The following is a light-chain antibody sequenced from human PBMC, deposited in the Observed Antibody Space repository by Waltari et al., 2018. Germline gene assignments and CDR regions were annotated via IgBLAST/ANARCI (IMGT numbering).Light chain of an antibody. CDR3: CSYAGSTTFVV. CDR1: SSDVGTYNL. J-gene: IGLJ2*01. V-gene: IGLV2-23*02. CDR2: EVT. Sequence: QSALTQPASVSGSPGPSLTISCTWSSSDVGTYNLVSWYQQYPGKAPKLMIYEVTKRPSGVSNRFSGSKSGNTASLTISGLQAEDEADYYCCSYAGSTTFVVFGGGTNLAVL.